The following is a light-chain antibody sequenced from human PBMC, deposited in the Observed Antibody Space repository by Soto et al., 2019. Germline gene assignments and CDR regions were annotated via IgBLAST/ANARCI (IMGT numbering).Light chain of an antibody. CDR2: GAS. J-gene: IGKJ1*01. CDR3: QQYATSWWT. CDR1: QSVSNNY. V-gene: IGKV3-20*01. Sequence: EIVLTQSPGTLSLSPGERATLSCRASQSVSNNYLAWYQQKPGQAPSLLIYGASSRATGIPDRFSGSGSGTDFTLTISRLEPEDFAVYYCQQYATSWWTFGQGTKVDI.